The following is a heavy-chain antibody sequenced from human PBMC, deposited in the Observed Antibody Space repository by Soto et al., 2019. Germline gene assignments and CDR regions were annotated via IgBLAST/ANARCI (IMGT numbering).Heavy chain of an antibody. Sequence: SETLSLTCTVSGGSISSSSYYWGWIRQPPGKGLEWIGSIYYSGSTYYNPSLKSRVTISVDTSKNQFSLKLSSVSAADTAVYYCARHIGRMTIFGASYYYYGMDVWGQGTTVTCSS. CDR1: GGSISSSSYY. V-gene: IGHV4-39*01. CDR2: IYYSGST. CDR3: ARHIGRMTIFGASYYYYGMDV. J-gene: IGHJ6*02. D-gene: IGHD3-3*01.